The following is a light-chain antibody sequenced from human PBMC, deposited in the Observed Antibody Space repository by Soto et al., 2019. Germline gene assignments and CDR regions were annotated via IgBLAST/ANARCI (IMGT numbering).Light chain of an antibody. CDR2: DVI. V-gene: IGLV2-14*03. CDR3: SSFTTSNTVV. Sequence: QSALTQPASVSGSPGQSITISCAGTNSDIGTYNYVSWYQQHPGNAPKLMIYDVIYRPSGVSSRFSGSKSANTASLTISGLQAEDEADYYCSSFTTSNTVVFGGGTELTVL. J-gene: IGLJ2*01. CDR1: NSDIGTYNY.